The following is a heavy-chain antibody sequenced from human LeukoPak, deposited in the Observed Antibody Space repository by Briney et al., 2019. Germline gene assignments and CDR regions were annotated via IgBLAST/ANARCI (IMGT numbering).Heavy chain of an antibody. Sequence: ASVKVSCKASGYTFTSYGISWVRQAPGQGLEWMGWISAYNGNTNYAQKFQGRVTITADESTSTAYMELSSLRSEDTAVYYCATATMVRDVHFDYWGQGTLVTVSS. D-gene: IGHD3-10*01. J-gene: IGHJ4*02. CDR1: GYTFTSYG. CDR3: ATATMVRDVHFDY. CDR2: ISAYNGNT. V-gene: IGHV1-18*01.